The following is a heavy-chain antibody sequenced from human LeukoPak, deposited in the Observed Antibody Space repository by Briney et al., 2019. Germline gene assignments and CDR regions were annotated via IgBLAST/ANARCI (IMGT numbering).Heavy chain of an antibody. D-gene: IGHD6-19*01. CDR3: TRHVGGSGWYLTGWFDP. CDR2: IRVIVYGGTT. V-gene: IGHV3-49*03. CDR1: GFTLGDYA. J-gene: IGHJ5*02. Sequence: PGGSLRLSCTPSGFTLGDYAMSWFRQAPGKGLEWVCFIRVIVYGGTTEYAASVKGKFTISRDDSKSIAYLQMNSLKTEDTAVYYCTRHVGGSGWYLTGWFDPWGQGTLVTVSS.